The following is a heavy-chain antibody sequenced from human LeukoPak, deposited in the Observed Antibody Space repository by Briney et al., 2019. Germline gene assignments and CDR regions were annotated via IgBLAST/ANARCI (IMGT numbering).Heavy chain of an antibody. CDR1: GFTFRDNG. CDR3: ARDQGTSVTAMVGGHFDY. V-gene: IGHV3-33*01. CDR2: IWYDGSNR. Sequence: GRSLRLSCAASGFTFRDNGMHWVRQAPGKGLEWVAIIWYDGSNRYYADSMKGRFTISRDNSKNTLFLQMNSLTAEDTAVYYCARDQGTSVTAMVGGHFDYWGPGTLVTVSS. D-gene: IGHD4-17*01. J-gene: IGHJ4*02.